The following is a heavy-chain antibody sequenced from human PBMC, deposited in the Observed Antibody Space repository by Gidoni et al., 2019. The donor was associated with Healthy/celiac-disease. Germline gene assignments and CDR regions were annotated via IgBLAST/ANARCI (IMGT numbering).Heavy chain of an antibody. V-gene: IGHV1-69*04. CDR3: ARGPHSSGWSYYYYYMDV. Sequence: QVQLVQSGAEVKKPGSSVKVSCTASGGTFSSYAISWVRQAPGQGLEWMGRIIPILGIANYAQKFQGRVTITADKSTSTAYMELSSLRSEDTAVYYCARGPHSSGWSYYYYYMDVWGKGTTVTVSS. CDR1: GGTFSSYA. CDR2: IIPILGIA. J-gene: IGHJ6*03. D-gene: IGHD6-19*01.